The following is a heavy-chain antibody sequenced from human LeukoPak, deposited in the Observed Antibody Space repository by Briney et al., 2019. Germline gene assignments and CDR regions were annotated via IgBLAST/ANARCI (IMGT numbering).Heavy chain of an antibody. CDR2: ISSSSRYT. Sequence: PGGSLRLSCAASGFTFSDYYMSWIRQAPGKGLEWVSYISSSSRYTNYADSVKGRFTISRDNAKNSLYLQMNSLRAEDTAVYYCARGTYCSGGSCYFDYWGQGTLVTVSS. J-gene: IGHJ4*02. D-gene: IGHD2-15*01. CDR3: ARGTYCSGGSCYFDY. CDR1: GFTFSDYY. V-gene: IGHV3-11*06.